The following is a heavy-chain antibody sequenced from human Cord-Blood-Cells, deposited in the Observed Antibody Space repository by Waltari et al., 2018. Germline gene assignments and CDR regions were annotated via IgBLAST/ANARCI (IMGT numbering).Heavy chain of an antibody. CDR3: ARDDNDFWSGYYAFDI. Sequence: QVQLVQSGAEVKKPGASVKVSCKASGYTFTSYGISWVRQAPGQGLEWMGWISAYNGNTNYAQKLQGSVTMTTDTTTSTAYMELRSLRSDDTAVYYCARDDNDFWSGYYAFDIWGQGTMVTVSS. CDR1: GYTFTSYG. V-gene: IGHV1-18*01. D-gene: IGHD3-3*01. J-gene: IGHJ3*02. CDR2: ISAYNGNT.